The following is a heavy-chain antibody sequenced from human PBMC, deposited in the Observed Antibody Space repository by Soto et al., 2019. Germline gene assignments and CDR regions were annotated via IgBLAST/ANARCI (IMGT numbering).Heavy chain of an antibody. V-gene: IGHV4-34*01. D-gene: IGHD5-18*01. CDR1: GGSFSGYY. CDR3: ARSYGRNFDY. Sequence: QVQLQQWGAGLLKPSETLSLTCAVYGGSFSGYYWNWIRQPPGKGLEWIVEINHSGSTNYNPSLXGXAXIXRDTAKNQFPLRPRSVTAADTAVYYCARSYGRNFDYWAQGTLVTVSS. CDR2: INHSGST. J-gene: IGHJ4*02.